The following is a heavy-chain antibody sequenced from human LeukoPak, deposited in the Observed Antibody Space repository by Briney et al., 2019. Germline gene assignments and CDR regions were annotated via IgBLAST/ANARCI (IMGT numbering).Heavy chain of an antibody. CDR2: ISSSSSYI. Sequence: GGSLRLSCAASGFTFSSYTMNWVRQAPGKGLEWVSSISSSSSYIYYADSVKGRFTISRDNAKNSLYLQMNSLRAEDTAVYYCARYSGYDSTYFDYWGQGTLVTVSS. V-gene: IGHV3-21*01. D-gene: IGHD5-12*01. CDR1: GFTFSSYT. CDR3: ARYSGYDSTYFDY. J-gene: IGHJ4*02.